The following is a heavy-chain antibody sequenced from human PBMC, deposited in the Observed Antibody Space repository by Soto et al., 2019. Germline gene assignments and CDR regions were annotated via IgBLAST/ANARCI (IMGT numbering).Heavy chain of an antibody. V-gene: IGHV1-18*01. J-gene: IGHJ4*02. D-gene: IGHD3-22*01. Sequence: ASVKVSCKASGYTFTSYGFSWVRQAPGQGLEWMGWINAYSTYTDFAQKFEDRVTMTTATSTNTVFLELRSLKSDDTAIYYCARDRLRGYDSSGFYSWGQGTMVTVS. CDR3: ARDRLRGYDSSGFYS. CDR2: INAYSTYT. CDR1: GYTFTSYG.